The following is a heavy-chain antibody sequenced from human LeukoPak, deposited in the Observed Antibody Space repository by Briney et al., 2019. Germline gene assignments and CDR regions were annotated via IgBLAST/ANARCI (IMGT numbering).Heavy chain of an antibody. J-gene: IGHJ4*02. CDR2: ISGYNGNT. CDR3: ARLGSSSSDY. V-gene: IGHV1-18*01. CDR1: GYTFTSYG. D-gene: IGHD6-6*01. Sequence: WASVKVSCKASGYTFTSYGISWVRQAPGQGLEWMGWISGYNGNTNYAQNLQGRVTMTTDTSTSTVYMELRSLRSDDTAVYYCARLGSSSSDYWGQGTLVTVSS.